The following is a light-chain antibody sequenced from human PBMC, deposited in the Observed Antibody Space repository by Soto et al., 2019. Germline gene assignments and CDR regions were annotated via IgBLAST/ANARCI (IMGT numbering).Light chain of an antibody. CDR3: QSYDSSLSGYV. V-gene: IGLV1-40*01. J-gene: IGLJ1*01. Sequence: QSVLTQPPSVSGAPGQRVTLSCTGSSSNIGAGYDVHWYQQLPGTAPKLLIFGNNNRPSGVPDRFSGSKSGTSASLAVTGLQAEDEADYYCQSYDSSLSGYVFGTRTKVTVL. CDR1: SSNIGAGYD. CDR2: GNN.